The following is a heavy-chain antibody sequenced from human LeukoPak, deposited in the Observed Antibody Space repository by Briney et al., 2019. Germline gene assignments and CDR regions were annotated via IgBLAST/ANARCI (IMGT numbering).Heavy chain of an antibody. J-gene: IGHJ4*02. D-gene: IGHD1-26*01. CDR2: IDWDDDK. CDR3: ARIVSIRSGTYFEDS. CDR1: GFSLRSTGMC. Sequence: ESGPALVKPTQTLTLTCTFSGFSLRSTGMCVTWIRQPPGKALEWLARIDWDDDKYYRPSLETRLSISKDTSINQVVLTVTNMEPEDTATYYCARIVSIRSGTYFEDSWGQGTLVTVSS. V-gene: IGHV2-70*11.